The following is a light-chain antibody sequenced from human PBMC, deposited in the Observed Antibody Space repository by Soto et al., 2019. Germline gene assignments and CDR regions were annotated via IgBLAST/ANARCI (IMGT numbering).Light chain of an antibody. CDR2: EGS. V-gene: IGLV2-23*03. Sequence: QSVLTQPASVSGSPGQSITISCTGTSSDVGSYNLVSWYQQHPGKAPKLMIYEGSKRPSGVSNRFSGSKSGNTASLTISGLQAEDEADYYCCSYAGSSTFEVFGGWTKLTVL. J-gene: IGLJ2*01. CDR3: CSYAGSSTFEV. CDR1: SSDVGSYNL.